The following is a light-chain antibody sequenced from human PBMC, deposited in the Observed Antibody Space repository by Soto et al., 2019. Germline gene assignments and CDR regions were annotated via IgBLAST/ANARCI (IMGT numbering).Light chain of an antibody. CDR3: HQSGSSPRS. V-gene: IGKV3-20*01. J-gene: IGKJ2*01. CDR2: DAS. CDR1: QSVRNVY. Sequence: EIVLTQSPGTLSLSPGERATLSCRARQSVRNVYLAWYQQKPGQAPRLLIYDASNRATGIPDRFSGSRSGTDFTLTINRLEPEDLAVYYCHQSGSSPRSFGQGTTLEIK.